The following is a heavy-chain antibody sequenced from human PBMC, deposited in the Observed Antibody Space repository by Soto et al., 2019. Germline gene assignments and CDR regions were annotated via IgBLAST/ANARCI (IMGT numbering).Heavy chain of an antibody. Sequence: QVQLVQSGAEVKKPGSSVKVSCKASGGTFSSYTISWVRQAPGQGLEWMGRIIPILGIANYAQKFQGRVTITADKSTSTAYMELSSLRSEDTAVYYCVRAYSSSWTNWFDPWGQGTLVTVSS. D-gene: IGHD6-13*01. CDR1: GGTFSSYT. CDR2: IIPILGIA. CDR3: VRAYSSSWTNWFDP. V-gene: IGHV1-69*02. J-gene: IGHJ5*02.